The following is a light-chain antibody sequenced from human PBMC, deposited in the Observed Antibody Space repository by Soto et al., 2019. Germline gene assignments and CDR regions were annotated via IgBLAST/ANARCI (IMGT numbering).Light chain of an antibody. J-gene: IGKJ1*01. Sequence: PGERATLSCRASQSVDSTYLTWYQQKPGQAPRLLIYGASGRATGIPDRFSGSGSGTEFTLTISSLHSEDFGVYYCQQYDNWWTFGQGTKVDIK. CDR2: GAS. CDR1: QSVDSTY. V-gene: IGKV3D-15*01. CDR3: QQYDNWWT.